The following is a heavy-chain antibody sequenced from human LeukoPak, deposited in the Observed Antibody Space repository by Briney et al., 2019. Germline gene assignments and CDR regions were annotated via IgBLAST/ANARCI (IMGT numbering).Heavy chain of an antibody. J-gene: IGHJ3*02. Sequence: SETLTLTCTVSGGSISSYYWSWIRQPAGKGLEWIGRICCSGSTNYNPSLKSRVTMSVDTSKNQFSLKLSSVTAADTAVYYCARDSGLLWFGELQAFDIWGQGTIVTVSS. CDR3: ARDSGLLWFGELQAFDI. V-gene: IGHV4-4*07. D-gene: IGHD3-10*01. CDR2: ICCSGST. CDR1: GGSISSYY.